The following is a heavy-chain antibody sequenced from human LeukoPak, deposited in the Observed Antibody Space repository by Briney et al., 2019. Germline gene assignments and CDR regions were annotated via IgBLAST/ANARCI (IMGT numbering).Heavy chain of an antibody. V-gene: IGHV3-21*01. CDR3: ARFRGSLVWEWFFDY. CDR1: EFTFSSYN. Sequence: RPGGSLRLSCVASEFTFSSYNMNWVRQAPGKGLEWVSSISSSGSYIYYADAVKGRFTISRDNSKNTLYLQMNSLRAEDTAVYYCARFRGSLVWEWFFDYWGQGTLVTVSS. D-gene: IGHD3-3*01. CDR2: ISSSGSYI. J-gene: IGHJ4*02.